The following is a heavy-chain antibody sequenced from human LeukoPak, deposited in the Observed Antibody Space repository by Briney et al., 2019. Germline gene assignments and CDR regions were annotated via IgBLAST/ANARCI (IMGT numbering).Heavy chain of an antibody. V-gene: IGHV4-4*09. Sequence: SETLSLTCTVPGGSIRSYYWSWIRQPPGKGLEWIGYIYTRGSTNYNPSLKSRVTISVDKTKNQFPLKLCSVTAADTAVYYCASQYSSSFWFDPWGQGTLVTVSS. CDR2: IYTRGST. CDR1: GGSIRSYY. J-gene: IGHJ5*02. D-gene: IGHD6-13*01. CDR3: ASQYSSSFWFDP.